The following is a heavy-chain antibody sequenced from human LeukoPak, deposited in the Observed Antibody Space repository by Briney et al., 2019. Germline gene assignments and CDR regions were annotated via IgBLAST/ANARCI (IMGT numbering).Heavy chain of an antibody. CDR3: AKAPPTIFGVNFDY. D-gene: IGHD3-3*01. CDR2: ISSGGST. J-gene: IGHJ4*02. Sequence: GGSLRLSCAASGFTFSSYSMNWVRQAPEKGLEWVSLISSGGSTYYADSVKGRFTISRDNSKNTLYLQMNSLRAEDTAVYYCAKAPPTIFGVNFDYWGQGTLVTVSS. CDR1: GFTFSSYS. V-gene: IGHV3-23*03.